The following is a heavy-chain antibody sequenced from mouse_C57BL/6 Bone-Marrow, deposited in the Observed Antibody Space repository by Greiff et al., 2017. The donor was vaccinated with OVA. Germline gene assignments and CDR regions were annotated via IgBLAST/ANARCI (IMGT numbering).Heavy chain of an antibody. CDR1: GFTFSDYY. J-gene: IGHJ1*03. CDR2: ISNGGGST. CDR3: ASHYYGSSYHYWYFDV. D-gene: IGHD1-1*01. V-gene: IGHV5-12*01. Sequence: EVKVVESGGGLVQPGGSLKLSCAASGFTFSDYYMYWVRQTPEKRLEWVAYISNGGGSTYYPDTVKGRFTISRDNAKNTLYLQMSRLKSEDTAMYYCASHYYGSSYHYWYFDVWGTGTTVTVSS.